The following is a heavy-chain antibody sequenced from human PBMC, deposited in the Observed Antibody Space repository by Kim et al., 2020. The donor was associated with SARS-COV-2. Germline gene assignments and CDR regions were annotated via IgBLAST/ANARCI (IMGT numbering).Heavy chain of an antibody. D-gene: IGHD4-17*01. CDR1: GITFSNAW. V-gene: IGHV3-15*01. Sequence: GGSLRLSCAASGITFSNAWMSWVRQAPGKGLEWVGRIKSKADAETTDYIAPVKGRFTISRDDSKNTLYLQMNNLETEDTAVYYCITDLGYGNYRAPQYYYGLDVWGQGTTVTVS. CDR2: IKSKADAETT. J-gene: IGHJ6*02. CDR3: ITDLGYGNYRAPQYYYGLDV.